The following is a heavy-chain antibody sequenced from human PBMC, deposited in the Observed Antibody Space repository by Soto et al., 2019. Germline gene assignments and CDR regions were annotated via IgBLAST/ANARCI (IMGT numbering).Heavy chain of an antibody. CDR3: AKSLRYFDLSLDY. CDR1: GFTFSHYA. J-gene: IGHJ4*02. D-gene: IGHD3-9*01. V-gene: IGHV3-23*01. CDR2: ISGSGGST. Sequence: GGSLRLSCAASGFTFSHYAMSWVRQAPGKGLEWVSAISGSGGSTYYADSVKGRFTISRDNSRNTLSLQMSSLRADDTAVYYCAKSLRYFDLSLDYWGQGTLVTVSS.